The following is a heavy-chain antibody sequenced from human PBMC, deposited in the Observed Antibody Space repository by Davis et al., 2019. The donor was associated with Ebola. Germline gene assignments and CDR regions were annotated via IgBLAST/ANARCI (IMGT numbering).Heavy chain of an antibody. V-gene: IGHV4-59*08. Sequence: PGGSLRLSCTVSGGSISSYYWSWIRQPPGKGLEWIGYIYYSGSTNYNPSLKSRVTISVDTSKNQFSLKLSSVTAADTAVYYCARHLPQLGDMDYWGQGTLVTVSS. CDR2: IYYSGST. D-gene: IGHD7-27*01. CDR3: ARHLPQLGDMDY. J-gene: IGHJ4*02. CDR1: GGSISSYY.